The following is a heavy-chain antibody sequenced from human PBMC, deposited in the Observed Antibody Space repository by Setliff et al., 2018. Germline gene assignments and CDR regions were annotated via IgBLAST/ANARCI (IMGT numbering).Heavy chain of an antibody. D-gene: IGHD3-9*01. CDR1: GYTFTGYY. V-gene: IGHV1-2*02. J-gene: IGHJ6*03. Sequence: ASVKVSCKASGYTFTGYYIHWVRQAPGQGLEYMGWINPNSGGTNYAPKFQGRVTMTRDTSISTVYMEVSRMRSDDTAVYFCARDGDILTTYYIYYYYMDVWGKGTTVTVSS. CDR3: ARDGDILTTYYIYYYYMDV. CDR2: INPNSGGT.